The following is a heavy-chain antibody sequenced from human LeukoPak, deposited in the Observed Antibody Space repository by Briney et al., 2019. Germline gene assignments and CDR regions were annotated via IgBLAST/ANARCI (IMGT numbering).Heavy chain of an antibody. V-gene: IGHV3-7*03. D-gene: IGHD3-10*01. CDR3: ATTYYYGSGSYSHVDY. CDR2: IRQDGSEK. CDR1: GFTFSTYW. J-gene: IGHJ4*02. Sequence: GGSLRLSCAASGFTFSTYWMSWVRQAPGKGLEWVADIRQDGSEKYYVDSVKGRFTISRDNAKNSLYLQMNSLRAEDTALYYCATTYYYGSGSYSHVDYWGQGTLVTVSS.